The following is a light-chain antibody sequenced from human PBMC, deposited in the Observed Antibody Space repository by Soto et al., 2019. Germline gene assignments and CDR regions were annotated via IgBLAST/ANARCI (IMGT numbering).Light chain of an antibody. Sequence: DIQMTPSPSSLSASVGDRVTITCRASQSISSYLNWYQQKPGKAPKLLIYAASSLQSGVPSRFSGSGSGTELTLTISKLQPEDFATYYCQQSYSTPLTFGGGTKVEIK. CDR1: QSISSY. V-gene: IGKV1-39*01. CDR2: AAS. J-gene: IGKJ4*02. CDR3: QQSYSTPLT.